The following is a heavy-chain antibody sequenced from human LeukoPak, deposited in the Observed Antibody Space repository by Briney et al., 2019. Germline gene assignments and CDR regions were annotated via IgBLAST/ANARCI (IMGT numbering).Heavy chain of an antibody. J-gene: IGHJ4*02. CDR1: GYTFTSYG. Sequence: ASVKVSCKASGYTFTSYGISWVRQAPGQGLEWMGWINTKTGATNIAQKFQGRVTMTRDTSVNTAYIEVSRLTSDDTAVYYCAKDILPSTYYYDSSGYYYDYWGQGTLVTVSS. D-gene: IGHD3-22*01. CDR2: INTKTGAT. CDR3: AKDILPSTYYYDSSGYYYDY. V-gene: IGHV1-2*02.